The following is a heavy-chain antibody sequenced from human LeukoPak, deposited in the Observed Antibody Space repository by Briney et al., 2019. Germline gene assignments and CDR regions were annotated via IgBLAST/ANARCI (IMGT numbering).Heavy chain of an antibody. CDR2: ITASGDST. D-gene: IGHD3-9*01. CDR3: ARGTVLRYFDWFPALDY. CDR1: GFTFSNYV. Sequence: GGSLRLSCAASGFTFSNYVMIWVRQAPGKGLEWVSGITASGDSTYYGDSVKGRFTMSRDNSKNTVYLQMNSLRAEDTAVYYCARGTVLRYFDWFPALDYWGQGTLVTVSS. J-gene: IGHJ4*02. V-gene: IGHV3-23*01.